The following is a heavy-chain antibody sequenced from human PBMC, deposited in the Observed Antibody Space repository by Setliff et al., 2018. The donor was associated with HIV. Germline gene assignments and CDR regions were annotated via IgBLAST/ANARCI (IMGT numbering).Heavy chain of an antibody. J-gene: IGHJ3*01. D-gene: IGHD2-15*01. CDR2: MNPNSGNT. CDR1: GYTFTNYD. V-gene: IGHV1-8*01. CDR3: ARRIGFDV. Sequence: ASVKVSCKASGYTFTNYDINWVRQVTGQGLEWMGWMNPNSGNTGYGQKFQGRVTMTRDNSISTAYMELSNLGSEDTAVYYCARRIGFDVWGQGTMVTVSS.